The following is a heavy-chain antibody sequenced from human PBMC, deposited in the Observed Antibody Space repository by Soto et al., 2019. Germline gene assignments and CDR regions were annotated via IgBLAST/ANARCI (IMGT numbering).Heavy chain of an antibody. CDR3: AKDGGGEAVAGTGQFDY. D-gene: IGHD6-19*01. V-gene: IGHV3-30*18. CDR1: GFTFSSYG. Sequence: GGSLRLPCAASGFTFSSYGMHWVRQAPGKGLEWVAVISYDGSNKYYADSVKGRFTISRDNSKNTLYLQMNSLRAEDTAVYYCAKDGGGEAVAGTGQFDYWGQGTLVTVSS. J-gene: IGHJ4*02. CDR2: ISYDGSNK.